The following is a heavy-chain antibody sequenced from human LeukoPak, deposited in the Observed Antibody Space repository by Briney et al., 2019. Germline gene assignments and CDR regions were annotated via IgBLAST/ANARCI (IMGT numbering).Heavy chain of an antibody. CDR3: ARYPVGNYDSVFAY. V-gene: IGHV3-11*06. J-gene: IGHJ4*02. Sequence: GGSLRLSCAASGLTFTHYYMTWIRQAPGKGLEWVSYITSSGSYTNYADSVKGRFTISRDNANNSLYLQMNSLRAEDTAVYYCARYPVGNYDSVFAYGGGGSLVIVSS. D-gene: IGHD5-12*01. CDR1: GLTFTHYY. CDR2: ITSSGSYT.